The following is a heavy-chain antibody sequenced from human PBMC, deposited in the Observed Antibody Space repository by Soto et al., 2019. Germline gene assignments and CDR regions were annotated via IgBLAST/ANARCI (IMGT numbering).Heavy chain of an antibody. CDR2: INHSGST. CDR3: ARVHSNFYYYYGMDV. D-gene: IGHD4-4*01. CDR1: CGSFSGYY. V-gene: IGHV4-34*01. J-gene: IGHJ6*02. Sequence: PSETLSLTCAVYCGSFSGYYWSWIRQPPGKGLEWIGEINHSGSTNYNPSLKSRVTISVDTSKNQFSLKLSSVTAADTAVYYCARVHSNFYYYYGMDVWGQGTTVTVSS.